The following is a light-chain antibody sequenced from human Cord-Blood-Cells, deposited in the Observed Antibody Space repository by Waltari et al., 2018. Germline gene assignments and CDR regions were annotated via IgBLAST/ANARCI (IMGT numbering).Light chain of an antibody. Sequence: QSALTQPASVSGSPGQSITISCTGTSSDVGGYNYVPWYHQPPGKAPKLMIYDVSNRPSGVSNRFSGSKSGNTASLTISGLQAEDEADYYCSSYTSSSTYVFGTGTKVTVL. J-gene: IGLJ1*01. V-gene: IGLV2-14*01. CDR1: SSDVGGYNY. CDR2: DVS. CDR3: SSYTSSSTYV.